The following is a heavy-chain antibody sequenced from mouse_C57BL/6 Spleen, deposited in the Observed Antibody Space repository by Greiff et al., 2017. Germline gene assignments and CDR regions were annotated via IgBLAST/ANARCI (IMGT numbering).Heavy chain of an antibody. Sequence: HVQLKESGAELVKPGASVKISCKASGYAFSSYWMNWVKQRPGKGLEWIGQIYPGDGATNYNGKFKGKATLTADKSSSTAYMQLSSLTSEDSAVDFCARNDYDGRAYAMDYWGQGTSVTVSS. V-gene: IGHV1-80*01. D-gene: IGHD2-4*01. CDR2: IYPGDGAT. CDR3: ARNDYDGRAYAMDY. CDR1: GYAFSSYW. J-gene: IGHJ4*01.